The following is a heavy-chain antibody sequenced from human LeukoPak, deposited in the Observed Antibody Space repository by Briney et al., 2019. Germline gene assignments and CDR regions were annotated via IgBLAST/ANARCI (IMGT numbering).Heavy chain of an antibody. Sequence: PGGSLRLSCAASGFTFSSYAMSWVRQAPGKGLEWVSYISSSGSTIYYADSVKGRFTISRDNAKNSLYLQMNSLRAEDTAVYYCARDNTIFGLDYWGQGTLVTVSS. CDR1: GFTFSSYA. D-gene: IGHD3-3*01. V-gene: IGHV3-48*04. J-gene: IGHJ4*02. CDR2: ISSSGSTI. CDR3: ARDNTIFGLDY.